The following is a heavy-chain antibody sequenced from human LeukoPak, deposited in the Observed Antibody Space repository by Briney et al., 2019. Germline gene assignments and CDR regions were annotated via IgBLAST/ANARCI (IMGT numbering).Heavy chain of an antibody. V-gene: IGHV3-7*01. CDR1: GFTFSSYW. J-gene: IGHJ4*02. Sequence: PGGSLRLSCAASGFTFSSYWMSWVRQAPGKGLEWVANIKQDGSEKYYVDSVKGRFTISRGNAKNSLYLQMNSLRAEDTAVNYCASGFGFDCSSTSCSYFDYWGQGTLVTVSS. CDR2: IKQDGSEK. D-gene: IGHD2-2*01. CDR3: ASGFGFDCSSTSCSYFDY.